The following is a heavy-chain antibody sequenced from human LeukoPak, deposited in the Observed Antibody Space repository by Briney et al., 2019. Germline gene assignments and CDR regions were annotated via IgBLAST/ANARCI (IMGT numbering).Heavy chain of an antibody. J-gene: IGHJ5*02. CDR1: GGSISSSSYY. CDR2: IYYSGST. V-gene: IGHV4-39*07. D-gene: IGHD6-13*01. CDR3: ARDKEQQLGGLDP. Sequence: SETLSLTCTVSGGSISSSSYYWGWIRQPPGKGLEWIGSIYYSGSTYYNPSLKSRVTISVDTSKNQFSLKLSSVTAADTAVYYCARDKEQQLGGLDPWGQGTLVTVSS.